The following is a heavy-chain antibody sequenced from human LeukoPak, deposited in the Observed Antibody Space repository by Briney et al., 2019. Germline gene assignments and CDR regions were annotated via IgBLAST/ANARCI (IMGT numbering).Heavy chain of an antibody. V-gene: IGHV1-8*01. CDR2: MNPNSGNT. D-gene: IGHD3-10*01. Sequence: ASVKVSCKASGYTFTSYDINWVRQATGQGLEWMGWMNPNSGNTGYAQKFQGRVTMTRNTSISTAYMELSSLRSEDTAVYYCARVVRLLWFGELLATSPSYYYYYMDVWGKGTTVTISS. J-gene: IGHJ6*03. CDR3: ARVVRLLWFGELLATSPSYYYYYMDV. CDR1: GYTFTSYD.